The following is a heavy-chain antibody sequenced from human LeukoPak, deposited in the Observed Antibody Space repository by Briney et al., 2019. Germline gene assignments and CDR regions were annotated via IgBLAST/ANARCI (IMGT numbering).Heavy chain of an antibody. J-gene: IGHJ6*03. CDR3: AKVYGDIVATIGRHYYYYYMDV. CDR2: IYYSGST. V-gene: IGHV4-59*12. CDR1: GGSISSYY. Sequence: PSETLSLTCTVSGGSISSYYWSWIRQPPGKGLEWIGYIYYSGSTNYNPSLKSRVTISVDTSKNQFSLKLSSVTAADTAVYYCAKVYGDIVATIGRHYYYYYMDVWGKGTTVTISS. D-gene: IGHD5-12*01.